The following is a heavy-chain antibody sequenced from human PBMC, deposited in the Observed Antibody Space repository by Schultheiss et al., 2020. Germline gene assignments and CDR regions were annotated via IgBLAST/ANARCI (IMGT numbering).Heavy chain of an antibody. Sequence: SETLSLTCTVSGGSISSYYWSWIRQPAGKGLEWIGRIYTSGSTNYNPSLKSRVTISVDTSKNQFSLKLSSVTAADTAVYYCARGRRTTVTTGFDYWGQGTLVTVSS. J-gene: IGHJ4*02. CDR2: IYTSGST. V-gene: IGHV4-4*07. CDR1: GGSISSYY. D-gene: IGHD4-17*01. CDR3: ARGRRTTVTTGFDY.